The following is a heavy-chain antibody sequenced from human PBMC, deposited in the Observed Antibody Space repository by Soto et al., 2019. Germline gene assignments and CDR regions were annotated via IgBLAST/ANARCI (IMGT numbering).Heavy chain of an antibody. CDR1: GFTVDDYA. CDR3: AKDMKWGGMTTIHYFDS. D-gene: IGHD4-17*01. V-gene: IGHV3-9*01. J-gene: IGHJ4*02. Sequence: SLRLSCVASGFTVDDYAMHWVRPAPGKGLEWVSGISANGDTIDYADSVKGRFTISRDNAKNSLFLQMNSLRPEDTALYYCAKDMKWGGMTTIHYFDSWGQGTQVTVSS. CDR2: ISANGDTI.